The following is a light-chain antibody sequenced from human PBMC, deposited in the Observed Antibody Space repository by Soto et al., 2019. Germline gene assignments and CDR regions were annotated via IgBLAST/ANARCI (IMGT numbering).Light chain of an antibody. Sequence: ALTQPASVSGSPGQSITISCTGTNSDIGAYDFVSWYQQHPGEAPKLLIYDVNNWPSGVSPRFSGSKSGNTASLTISGLQPEDEADYFCSSYTNTGTLVLFGGGTKLTVL. CDR2: DVN. CDR1: NSDIGAYDF. V-gene: IGLV2-14*03. J-gene: IGLJ2*01. CDR3: SSYTNTGTLVL.